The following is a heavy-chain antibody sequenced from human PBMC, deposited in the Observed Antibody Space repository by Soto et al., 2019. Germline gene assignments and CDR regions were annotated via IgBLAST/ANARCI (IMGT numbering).Heavy chain of an antibody. V-gene: IGHV3-15*07. J-gene: IGHJ6*02. Sequence: GGSLRLSCAASGFTFSNAWMNWVRQAPGKGLEWVGRIKSKTDGGTTDYAAPVKGRFTISRDDSKNTLYLQMNSLKTEDTAVYYCTTVVYSSSWYSYYYYYGMDVWGQGTTVTVSS. CDR1: GFTFSNAW. CDR3: TTVVYSSSWYSYYYYYGMDV. D-gene: IGHD6-13*01. CDR2: IKSKTDGGTT.